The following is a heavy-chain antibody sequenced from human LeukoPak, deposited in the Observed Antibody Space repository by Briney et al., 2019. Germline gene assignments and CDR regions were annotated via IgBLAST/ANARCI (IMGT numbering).Heavy chain of an antibody. Sequence: GRSLRLSCAASGFTFSSYGMNWVRQAPGKGLEWVSYISSSGSTIYYADSVKGRFTISRDNAKNSLYLQMNSLRAEDTAVYYCARDRSLSRGVTFVFDYWGQGTLVTVSS. CDR1: GFTFSSYG. J-gene: IGHJ4*02. V-gene: IGHV3-48*04. CDR3: ARDRSLSRGVTFVFDY. D-gene: IGHD3-10*01. CDR2: ISSSGSTI.